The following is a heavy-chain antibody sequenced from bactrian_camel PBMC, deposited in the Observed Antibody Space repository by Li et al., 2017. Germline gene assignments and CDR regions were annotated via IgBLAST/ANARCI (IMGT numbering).Heavy chain of an antibody. CDR2: IVARGGWT. V-gene: IGHV3S40*01. CDR3: AADHRGIWSRGQFTY. J-gene: IGHJ4*01. CDR1: GYTSS. Sequence: VQLVESGGGSVQAGGSLKLSCAASGYTSSMAWFRQAPGKEREGVALIVARGGWTAYDDSVKGRFTISQDYAKNTVYLQMNSLKPEDTAMYYCAADHRGIWSRGQFTYWGQGTQVTVS. D-gene: IGHD2*01.